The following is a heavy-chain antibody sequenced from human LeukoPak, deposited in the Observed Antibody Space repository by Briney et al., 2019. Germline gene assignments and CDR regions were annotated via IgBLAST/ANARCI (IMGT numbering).Heavy chain of an antibody. J-gene: IGHJ4*02. CDR3: ARGRMEWLIPFDY. D-gene: IGHD3-3*01. Sequence: ASVKVSCMASGYTFTSYDINWVRQATGQGLEWMGWMNPNSGNTGYAQKFQGRVTMTRNTSISTAYMELSSLRSEDTAVYYCARGRMEWLIPFDYWGQGTLVTVSS. CDR2: MNPNSGNT. CDR1: GYTFTSYD. V-gene: IGHV1-8*01.